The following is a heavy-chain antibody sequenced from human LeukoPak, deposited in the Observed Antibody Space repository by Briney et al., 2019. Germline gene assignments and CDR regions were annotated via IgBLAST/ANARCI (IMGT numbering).Heavy chain of an antibody. CDR1: GFTFSNFG. J-gene: IGHJ5*02. CDR2: IRSDGSNK. V-gene: IGHV3-30*02. Sequence: PGGSLRLSCEASGFTFSNFGMHWVRQAPGKGLEWVAVIRSDGSNKQYADSVKGRFTISRDNSKNTRYLQVNSLRAEDTAVYYCAKGGPGFNWFDPWGQGTLVTVSS. CDR3: AKGGPGFNWFDP.